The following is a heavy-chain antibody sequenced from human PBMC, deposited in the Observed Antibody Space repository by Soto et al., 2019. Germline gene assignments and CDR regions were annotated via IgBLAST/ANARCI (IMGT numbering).Heavy chain of an antibody. D-gene: IGHD3-22*01. CDR1: GFSLSTSGVG. Sequence: SGPTLVNPTQTLTLTCTFSGFSLSTSGVGVGWIRQPPGKALEWLALIYWNDDKRYSPSLKSRLTITKDTSKIQVALTMTNMDPVDTATYYCARAPVITMIVVSREGWFDPWGQGTLVTVSS. J-gene: IGHJ5*02. V-gene: IGHV2-5*01. CDR3: ARAPVITMIVVSREGWFDP. CDR2: IYWNDDK.